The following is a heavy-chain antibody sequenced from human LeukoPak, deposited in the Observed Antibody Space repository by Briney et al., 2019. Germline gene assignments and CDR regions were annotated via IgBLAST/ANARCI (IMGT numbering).Heavy chain of an antibody. J-gene: IGHJ4*02. CDR3: AKGSYYDSSGYYTVDY. CDR2: ISGSGDST. CDR1: GFTSSSYA. D-gene: IGHD3-22*01. Sequence: GGSLRLACAASGFTSSSYAMSWVRQAPGKGLEWVSGISGSGDSTYYADSVKGRFTISRDNSKNTLYLQMNSLRAEDTAVYYCAKGSYYDSSGYYTVDYWGQGTLVTVSS. V-gene: IGHV3-23*01.